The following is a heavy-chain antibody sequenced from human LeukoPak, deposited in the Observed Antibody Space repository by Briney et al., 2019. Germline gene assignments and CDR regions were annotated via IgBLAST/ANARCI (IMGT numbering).Heavy chain of an antibody. Sequence: PSETLSLTCTVSGGSISGFYWSWIRQPPGKGLEWIGFMYHSGNTNYNPYPKSRVTISLDTPRNQFSLKLTSVTAADTAVYYCARGARWNDYWGQGTLVTVSS. V-gene: IGHV4-59*01. CDR1: GGSISGFY. D-gene: IGHD4-23*01. CDR3: ARGARWNDY. J-gene: IGHJ4*02. CDR2: MYHSGNT.